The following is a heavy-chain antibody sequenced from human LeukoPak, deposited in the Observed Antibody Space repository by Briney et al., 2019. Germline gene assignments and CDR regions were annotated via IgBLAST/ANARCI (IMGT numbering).Heavy chain of an antibody. J-gene: IGHJ4*02. CDR1: GGSISTYY. D-gene: IGHD5-12*01. CDR2: IYHSGST. V-gene: IGHV4-59*01. Sequence: SETLSLTCTLSGGSISTYYWSWIRQPPGKGLEWIGYIYHSGSTNYNPSLKSRVTISVDTSKNQFSLKLSSVTAADTAVYYCARGGGYASPIGYWGQGALVAVSS. CDR3: ARGGGYASPIGY.